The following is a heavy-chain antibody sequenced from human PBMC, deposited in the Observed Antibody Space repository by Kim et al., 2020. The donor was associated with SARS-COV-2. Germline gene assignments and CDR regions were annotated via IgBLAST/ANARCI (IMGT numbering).Heavy chain of an antibody. D-gene: IGHD2-15*01. CDR2: ISAYNGNT. CDR1: GYTFTSYG. CDR3: ARDGYCSGGSCSSGLHYGMDV. V-gene: IGHV1-18*01. J-gene: IGHJ6*02. Sequence: ASVKVSCKASGYTFTSYGISWVRQAPGQGLEWMGCISAYNGNTNYAQKLQGRVTMTTDTSTSTADMELRSLRSDDTAVYYCARDGYCSGGSCSSGLHYGMDVWGQGTTVAVSS.